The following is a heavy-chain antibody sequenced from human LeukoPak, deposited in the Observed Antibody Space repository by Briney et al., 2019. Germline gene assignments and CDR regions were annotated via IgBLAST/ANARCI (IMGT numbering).Heavy chain of an antibody. D-gene: IGHD3-22*01. J-gene: IGHJ4*02. CDR3: ARNYYDSIPFDY. V-gene: IGHV3-9*01. CDR1: GFTFDDYA. Sequence: TGRSLRLSCAASGFTFDDYAMHWVRQAPGKGLEWVSGISWNSGSIGYADSVKGRFTISRDNAKKSLYLQMNSLRVEDTALYYCARNYYDSIPFDYXGQGTLVTVSS. CDR2: ISWNSGSI.